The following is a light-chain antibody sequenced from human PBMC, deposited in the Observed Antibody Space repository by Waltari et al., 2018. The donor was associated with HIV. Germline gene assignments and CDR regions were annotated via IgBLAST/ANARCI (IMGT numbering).Light chain of an antibody. CDR1: SSNIGSNY. CDR2: RNN. J-gene: IGLJ1*01. CDR3: AAWDDSPYV. V-gene: IGLV1-47*01. Sequence: QSVLTQSPSASGTPGQRVTISCSGSSSNIGSNYVYWYQQLPGTAPKLLTDRNNQRPSGVPVPFSGSKSGTSASLASNGLRSEDEADYYCAAWDDSPYVFGTGTKVTVL.